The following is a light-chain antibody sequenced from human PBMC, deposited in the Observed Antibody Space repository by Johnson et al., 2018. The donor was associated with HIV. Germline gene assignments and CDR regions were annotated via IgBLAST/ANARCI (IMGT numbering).Light chain of an antibody. V-gene: IGLV1-51*02. CDR1: SSNIGNNF. CDR2: EDN. Sequence: QSVLTQPPSVSAAPGQKVTVSCSGSSSNIGNNFVSLYQQLPGAAPRLVIYEDNKRPSGIPDRFSGSKSGASATLGITGLQTGDEADYYCGIWDASLSPHYVFGTGTTITVL. J-gene: IGLJ1*01. CDR3: GIWDASLSPHYV.